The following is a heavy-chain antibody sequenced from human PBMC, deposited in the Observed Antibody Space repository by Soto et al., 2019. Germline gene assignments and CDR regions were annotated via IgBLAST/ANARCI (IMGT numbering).Heavy chain of an antibody. V-gene: IGHV3-15*01. J-gene: IGHJ6*02. Sequence: GSLRLSCAASGFTFSNAWMSWVRQAPGKGLEWVGRIKSKTDGGTTDYAAPVKGRFTISRDDSKNTLYLQMNSLKTEDTAVYYCTTDLNIAAAKMGGYYYYYGMDVWGQGTTVTVSS. CDR2: IKSKTDGGTT. CDR1: GFTFSNAW. D-gene: IGHD6-13*01. CDR3: TTDLNIAAAKMGGYYYYYGMDV.